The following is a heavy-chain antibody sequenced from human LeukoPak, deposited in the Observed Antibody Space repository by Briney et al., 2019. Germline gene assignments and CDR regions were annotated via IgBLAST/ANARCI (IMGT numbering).Heavy chain of an antibody. J-gene: IGHJ4*02. CDR2: TYYRSKWYN. V-gene: IGHV6-1*01. CDR1: GXSVSSNSSA. CDR3: ARVYPRDIAAAGTFDY. Sequence: SQTLSLTCAISGXSVSSNSSAWNWIRQSPSRGLEWLGRTYYRSKWYNDYAVSVKSRITINPDTSKNQFSLQLNSVTPEDTAVYYCARVYPRDIAAAGTFDYWGQGTLVTVSS. D-gene: IGHD6-13*01.